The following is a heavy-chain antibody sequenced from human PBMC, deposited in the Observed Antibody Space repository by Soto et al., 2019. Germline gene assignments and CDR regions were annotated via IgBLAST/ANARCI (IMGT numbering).Heavy chain of an antibody. CDR1: GFTFRSYA. CDR2: LSGSGGST. V-gene: IGHV3-23*01. D-gene: IGHD3-10*01. J-gene: IGHJ4*02. Sequence: EVQLLESGGDLVQPGGSLRLSCAASGFTFRSYAMAWVRQAPGKGLEWVSTLSGSGGSTYYAHSVKGRFTISRDNSKNTLYLQLNSLRGEDTAVYYCAKVAYFGSGSSDHWGQGTLVTVSS. CDR3: AKVAYFGSGSSDH.